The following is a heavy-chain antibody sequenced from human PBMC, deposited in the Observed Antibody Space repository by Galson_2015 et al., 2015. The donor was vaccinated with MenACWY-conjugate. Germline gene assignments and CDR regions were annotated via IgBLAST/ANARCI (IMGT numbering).Heavy chain of an antibody. CDR3: AAWTADDNY. D-gene: IGHD3/OR15-3a*01. J-gene: IGHJ4*02. CDR2: INPEGSRG. Sequence: FLRLSCAASGFTFSNSWMNWIRQAPGSGLEWVANINPEGSRGTYVDSVKGRFTISRDNAENSVYLEMNSLRPEDTAVFYCAAWTADDNYWAQGTLVTVSS. CDR1: GFTFSNSW. V-gene: IGHV3-7*01.